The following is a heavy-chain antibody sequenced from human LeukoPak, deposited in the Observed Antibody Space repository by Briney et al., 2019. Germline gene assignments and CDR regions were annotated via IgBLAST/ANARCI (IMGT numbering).Heavy chain of an antibody. CDR3: ASSPYGVRGVINHLDY. V-gene: IGHV4-34*01. CDR1: GGSFSGYY. Sequence: PSETLSLTCAVYGGSFSGYYWSWIRQPPGKGLEWIGEINHSGSTNYNPSLKSRVTISVDTSKNQFSLKLSSVTDADTAVYYGASSPYGVRGVINHLDYWGQGTLVTVSS. J-gene: IGHJ4*02. CDR2: INHSGST. D-gene: IGHD3-10*01.